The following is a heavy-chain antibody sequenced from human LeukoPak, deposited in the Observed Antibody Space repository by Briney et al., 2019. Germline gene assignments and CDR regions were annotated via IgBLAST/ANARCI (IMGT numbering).Heavy chain of an antibody. D-gene: IGHD3-22*01. CDR1: GYTFTSYY. V-gene: IGHV1-46*01. Sequence: ASVKVSCKASGYTFTSYYMHWVRQAPGQGLEWMGIINPSGGSTSYAQKFQGRVTMTRDMSTSTVYMELSSLRSEDTAVYYCARARRPSDYYDSSDEGVSFDIWGQGTMVTVSS. CDR2: INPSGGST. CDR3: ARARRPSDYYDSSDEGVSFDI. J-gene: IGHJ3*02.